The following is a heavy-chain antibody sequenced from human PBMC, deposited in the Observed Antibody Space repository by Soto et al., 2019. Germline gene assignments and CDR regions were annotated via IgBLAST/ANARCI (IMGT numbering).Heavy chain of an antibody. CDR1: GGTFSSYA. CDR2: IIPIFGTA. CDR3: ARGPMVRGVIRWFYP. D-gene: IGHD3-10*01. Sequence: SVKVSCKASGGTFSSYAISWVRQAPGQGLEWMGGIIPIFGTANYAQKSQGRVTVTADESTSTAYMELSSLRSEDTAVYYCARGPMVRGVIRWFYPCGQGTLVTVSA. V-gene: IGHV1-69*13. J-gene: IGHJ5*02.